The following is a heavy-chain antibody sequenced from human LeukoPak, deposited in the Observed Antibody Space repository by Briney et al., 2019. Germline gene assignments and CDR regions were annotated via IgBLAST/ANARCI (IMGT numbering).Heavy chain of an antibody. V-gene: IGHV4-39*01. CDR3: ASRYCSGGSCPTDY. Sequence: PSETLSLTCTVSGGSISSSSYYWGWIRQPPGKGLEWIGSIYYSGSTYYNPSLKGRVTISVDTSKNQFSLKLSSVTAADTAVYYCASRYCSGGSCPTDYWGQGPLVTVSS. J-gene: IGHJ4*02. D-gene: IGHD2-15*01. CDR1: GGSISSSSYY. CDR2: IYYSGST.